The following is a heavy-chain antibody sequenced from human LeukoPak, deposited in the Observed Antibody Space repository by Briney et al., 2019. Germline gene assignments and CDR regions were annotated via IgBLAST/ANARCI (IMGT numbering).Heavy chain of an antibody. D-gene: IGHD3-3*01. CDR1: GYTFTSYY. CDR3: ARDFWSGYARLNWFDP. V-gene: IGHV1-2*02. J-gene: IGHJ5*02. CDR2: INPNSGGT. Sequence: ASVKVSCKASGYTFTSYYIHWVRQAPGQGLEWMGWINPNSGGTNYAQKFQGRVTMTRDTSISTAYMELSRLRSDDTAVYYCARDFWSGYARLNWFDPWGQGTLVTVSS.